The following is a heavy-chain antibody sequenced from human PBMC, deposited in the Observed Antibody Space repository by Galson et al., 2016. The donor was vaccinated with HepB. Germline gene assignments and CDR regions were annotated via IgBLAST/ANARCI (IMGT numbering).Heavy chain of an antibody. CDR2: VSYDGLND. D-gene: IGHD3-10*01. CDR1: GFSFSAYG. Sequence: SLRLSCAVTGFSFSAYGMHWVRQAPGKGLEWVAGVSYDGLNDYYADSVKGRFSISRDKSKKTLHLQMNSLRSEDTAVHYCAKELRAHGFGEIFFDYWGQGSLVTVPS. CDR3: AKELRAHGFGEIFFDY. J-gene: IGHJ4*02. V-gene: IGHV3-30*18.